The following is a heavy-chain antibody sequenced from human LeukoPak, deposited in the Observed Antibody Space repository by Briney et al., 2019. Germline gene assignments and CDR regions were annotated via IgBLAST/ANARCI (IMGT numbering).Heavy chain of an antibody. Sequence: GGSLRLPCAASGFTFSTYWMSWVRQVPGKGLEWVANIKQDGSEKYYVDSVKGRFTISRDNAKNSLYLQMNSLRTEDTAVYYCARDKVVGATNFDYWGQGTLVTVSS. CDR1: GFTFSTYW. D-gene: IGHD1-26*01. J-gene: IGHJ4*02. CDR2: IKQDGSEK. V-gene: IGHV3-7*01. CDR3: ARDKVVGATNFDY.